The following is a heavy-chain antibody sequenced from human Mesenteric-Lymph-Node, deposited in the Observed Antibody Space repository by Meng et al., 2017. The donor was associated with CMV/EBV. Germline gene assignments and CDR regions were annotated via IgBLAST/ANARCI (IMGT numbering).Heavy chain of an antibody. CDR2: ISNSGTTT. J-gene: IGHJ4*02. Sequence: LSCSASGFTFSAYYMSWIRQAPGKGLEWVLSISNSGTTTYYADSVKGRFTISRDNAKKLLYLQMNSLRVEDTAVYYCASWGDGYNFDYWGQGTLVTVS. V-gene: IGHV3-11*04. CDR3: ASWGDGYNFDY. D-gene: IGHD5-24*01. CDR1: GFTFSAYY.